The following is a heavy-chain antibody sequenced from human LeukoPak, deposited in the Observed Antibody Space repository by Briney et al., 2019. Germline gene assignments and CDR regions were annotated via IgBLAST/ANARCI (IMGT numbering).Heavy chain of an antibody. V-gene: IGHV1-69*05. CDR1: GGTFSSYA. CDR3: ARGVRRGYSYGPFDY. J-gene: IGHJ4*02. Sequence: SVKVSCKASGGTFSSYAISWVRQAPGQGLEWMGGIIPIFGTANYAQKFQGRVTITTDESTSTAYMELSSLRSEDTAVYYCARGVRRGYSYGPFDYWGQGTLVTVSS. D-gene: IGHD5-18*01. CDR2: IIPIFGTA.